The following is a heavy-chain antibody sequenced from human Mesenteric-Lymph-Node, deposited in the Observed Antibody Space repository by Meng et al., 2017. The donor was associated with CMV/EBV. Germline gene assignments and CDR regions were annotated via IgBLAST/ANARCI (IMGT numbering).Heavy chain of an antibody. V-gene: IGHV3-7*01. J-gene: IGHJ5*02. CDR1: GFTFSSYW. Sequence: ETLSLTCAASGFTFSSYWMSWVRQAPGKGLEWVANIKQDGSEKYYVDSVKGRFTISRDNAKNSLYLQMNSLRAEDTAVYYCASRTYYDFWSGYEPWGQGTLVTVSS. CDR3: ASRTYYDFWSGYEP. CDR2: IKQDGSEK. D-gene: IGHD3-3*01.